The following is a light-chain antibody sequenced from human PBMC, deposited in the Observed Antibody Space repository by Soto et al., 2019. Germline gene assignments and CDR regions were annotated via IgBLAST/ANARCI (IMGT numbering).Light chain of an antibody. CDR1: QGISINY. J-gene: IGKJ1*01. CDR3: QQYGSSGT. Sequence: EIVLTQSPGTLSLSPGERATLSCRASQGISINYLAWYQQKPGQAPRLLIYGASNRATGIPDRFSGSGSGTDFTLTISRLEPEDFAVYYCQQYGSSGTFGQGTEVDIK. CDR2: GAS. V-gene: IGKV3-20*01.